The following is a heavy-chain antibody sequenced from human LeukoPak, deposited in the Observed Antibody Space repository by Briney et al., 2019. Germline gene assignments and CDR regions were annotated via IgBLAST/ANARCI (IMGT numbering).Heavy chain of an antibody. D-gene: IGHD6-13*01. CDR3: ARGEIAAPTDY. V-gene: IGHV4-34*01. CDR1: GGSFSGYY. J-gene: IGHJ4*02. Sequence: SETLSLTCAVYGGSFSGYYWSWIRQPPGKGLEWIGEINHSRSTNYNPSLKSRVTISVDTSKNQFSLKLSSVTAADTAVYYCARGEIAAPTDYWGQGTLVTVSS. CDR2: INHSRST.